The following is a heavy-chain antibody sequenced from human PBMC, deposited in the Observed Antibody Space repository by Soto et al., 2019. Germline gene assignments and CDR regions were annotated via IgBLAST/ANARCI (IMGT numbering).Heavy chain of an antibody. D-gene: IGHD1-26*01. Sequence: GGALRLSCAVSGFTVSSNYMSWVRQAPGKGLEWVSLIYRGGGTYYADSVKGRFTISRDNSKNTLYLQMNSLRAEDTAVYYCARGGDTSFDYWGQGTLVTVSS. CDR2: IYRGGGT. V-gene: IGHV3-53*01. CDR1: GFTVSSNY. J-gene: IGHJ4*02. CDR3: ARGGDTSFDY.